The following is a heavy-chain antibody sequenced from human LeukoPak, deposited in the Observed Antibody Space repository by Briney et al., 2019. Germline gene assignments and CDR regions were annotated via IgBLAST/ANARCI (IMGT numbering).Heavy chain of an antibody. CDR3: ASGYCSGGSCQGHYFDY. V-gene: IGHV1-18*01. J-gene: IGHJ4*02. CDR1: GYTFTSYG. CDR2: ISAYNGNT. D-gene: IGHD2-15*01. Sequence: EASVKVSCKASGYTFTSYGISWVRQAPGQGHEWMGWISAYNGNTNYAQKLQGRVTMTTDTSTSTAYMELRSLRSDDTAVYYCASGYCSGGSCQGHYFDYWGQGTLVTVSS.